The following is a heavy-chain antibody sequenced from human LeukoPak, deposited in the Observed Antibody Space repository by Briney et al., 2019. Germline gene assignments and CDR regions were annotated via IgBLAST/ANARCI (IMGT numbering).Heavy chain of an antibody. CDR2: IRYDGINK. V-gene: IGHV3-30*02. CDR1: GFTFNIYG. CDR3: ASNEGY. J-gene: IGHJ4*02. Sequence: PGGSLRLSCEASGFTFNIYGMHLVRQAPGKGLECMAYIRYDGINKYYADSMRGRITISIDNSKNTLYLQMNSLRPEDTAVYYCASNEGYWGQGTLVTVSS.